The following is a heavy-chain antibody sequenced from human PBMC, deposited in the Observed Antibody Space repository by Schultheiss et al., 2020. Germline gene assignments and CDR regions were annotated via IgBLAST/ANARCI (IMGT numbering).Heavy chain of an antibody. Sequence: SETLSLTCTVSGGSISSSSYYWGWIRQPPGKGLEWIGSIYYSGSTYYNPSLKSRVTISVDTSKNQFSLKLSSVTAADTAVYYCVSDSSGYYYYWGQGTLVTVSS. J-gene: IGHJ4*02. CDR1: GGSISSSSYY. D-gene: IGHD3-22*01. V-gene: IGHV4-39*01. CDR3: VSDSSGYYYY. CDR2: IYYSGST.